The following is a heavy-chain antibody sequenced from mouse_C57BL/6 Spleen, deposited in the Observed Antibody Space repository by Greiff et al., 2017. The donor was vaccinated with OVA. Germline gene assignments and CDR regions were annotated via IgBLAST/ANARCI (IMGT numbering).Heavy chain of an antibody. D-gene: IGHD1-1*01. J-gene: IGHJ4*01. CDR3: ARQVVATDAMDY. V-gene: IGHV1-50*01. CDR1: GYTFTSYW. Sequence: QVQLQQSGAELVKPGASVKLSCKASGYTFTSYWMQWVKQRPGQGLEWFGEIDPSDSYTNYNQKFKGKATLTVDTSSSTAYMQLSSLTSEDSAVYYCARQVVATDAMDYWGQGTSVTVSS. CDR2: IDPSDSYT.